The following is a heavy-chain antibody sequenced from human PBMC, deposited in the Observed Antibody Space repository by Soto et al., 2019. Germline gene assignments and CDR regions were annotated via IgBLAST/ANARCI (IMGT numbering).Heavy chain of an antibody. CDR1: GYTFTSYG. Sequence: ASVKVSCKASGYTFTSYGISWVRQAPGQGLEWMGWISAYNGNTNYAQELQGRVTMTTDTSTSTAYMELRSLRSDDTAVYYRARGLYSKSFRFSGMDVWGQGTTVTVSS. CDR2: ISAYNGNT. CDR3: ARGLYSKSFRFSGMDV. D-gene: IGHD4-4*01. V-gene: IGHV1-18*01. J-gene: IGHJ6*02.